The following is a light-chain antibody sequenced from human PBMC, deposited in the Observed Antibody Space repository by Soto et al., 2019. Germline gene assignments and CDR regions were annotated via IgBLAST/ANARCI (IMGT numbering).Light chain of an antibody. CDR2: GTS. CDR3: QQYDSSPIT. CDR1: QSVSSSS. Sequence: ETVLTQSPGTLCLSPGERAALSCRASQSVSSSSLAWYQQRPGQAPRLLIYGTSSRATGTPDRFSGSGSGTDFTLTISRLEPEDFAVYYCQQYDSSPITFGQGTRLEIK. V-gene: IGKV3-20*01. J-gene: IGKJ5*01.